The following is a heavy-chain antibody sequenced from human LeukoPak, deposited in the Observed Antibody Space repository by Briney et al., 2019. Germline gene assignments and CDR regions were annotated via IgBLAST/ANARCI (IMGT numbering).Heavy chain of an antibody. V-gene: IGHV1-18*01. CDR1: GYTFTSYG. CDR2: ISAYNGNT. CDR3: VILDFCSGYAPAEFDC. D-gene: IGHD3-3*01. Sequence: GASVKFSCQASGYTFTSYGISGVRQAPGQGLEWMGWISAYNGNTNYAQKLQGRVTMTTDTSTSTAYMELRSLRSDDTAVYYCVILDFCSGYAPAEFDCWGQGTLVTVSS. J-gene: IGHJ4*02.